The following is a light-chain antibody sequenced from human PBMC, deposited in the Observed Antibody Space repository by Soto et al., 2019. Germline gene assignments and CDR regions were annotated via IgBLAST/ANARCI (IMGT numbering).Light chain of an antibody. J-gene: IGKJ2*01. CDR3: QQYGGSPPYT. Sequence: EIVLTQSPGTLSLSPGERATLSCRASHSVSSRYFAWYQQKPGQAPWLLIYGASIRATGIPDRFSGSGSGTDFTLTISRLEPEDFAVYYCQQYGGSPPYTFGQGTKLEIK. CDR1: HSVSSRY. V-gene: IGKV3-20*01. CDR2: GAS.